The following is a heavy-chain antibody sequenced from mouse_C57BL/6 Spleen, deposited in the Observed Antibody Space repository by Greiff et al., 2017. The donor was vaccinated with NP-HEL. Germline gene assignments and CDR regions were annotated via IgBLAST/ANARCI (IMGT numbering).Heavy chain of an antibody. V-gene: IGHV1-55*01. Sequence: VQLQQPGAELVKPGASVKMSCKASGYTFTSYWITWVKQRPGQGLEWIGDIYPGSGSTNYNEKFKSKATLTVDTSSSTAYMQLSSLTSEDSAVYYCARERYGSRGYYFDYWGQGTTLTVSS. CDR3: ARERYGSRGYYFDY. CDR2: IYPGSGST. J-gene: IGHJ2*01. D-gene: IGHD1-1*01. CDR1: GYTFTSYW.